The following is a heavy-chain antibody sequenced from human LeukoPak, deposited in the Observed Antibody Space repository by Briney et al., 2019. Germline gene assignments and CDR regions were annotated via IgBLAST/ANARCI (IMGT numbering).Heavy chain of an antibody. J-gene: IGHJ3*02. V-gene: IGHV3-23*01. D-gene: IGHD3-22*01. Sequence: PGGSLRLSCAASGFTFSSYAMSWVRQAPGKGLEWVSAISGSGGSTYYADSVEGRFTISRDNSKNTLYLQMNSLRAEDTAVYYCAKDYYDSSGYYPDAFDIWGQGTMVTVSS. CDR2: ISGSGGST. CDR1: GFTFSSYA. CDR3: AKDYYDSSGYYPDAFDI.